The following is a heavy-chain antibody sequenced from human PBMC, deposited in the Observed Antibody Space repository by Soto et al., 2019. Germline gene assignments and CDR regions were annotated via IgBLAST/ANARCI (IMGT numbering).Heavy chain of an antibody. V-gene: IGHV3-11*01. CDR3: ARAYSDAFDI. D-gene: IGHD2-15*01. J-gene: IGHJ3*02. Sequence: PGGSLRLSCAASGVTFSDYYMTWIRRAPGKGLEWVSYISSSGTGIYYADSVKGRFTISRDNAKNSLYLQMSSLRAEDTAVYYCARAYSDAFDIWGQGTMVTVSS. CDR2: ISSSGTGI. CDR1: GVTFSDYY.